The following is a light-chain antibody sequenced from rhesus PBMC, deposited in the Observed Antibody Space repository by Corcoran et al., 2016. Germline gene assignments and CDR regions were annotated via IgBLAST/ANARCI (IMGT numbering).Light chain of an antibody. V-gene: IGKV1-22*01. Sequence: DIQMTQSPSSLSASVGDTVTNTCRASQSISSRSDWYQQKPGKAPKLLIYKASRLQSGVPSRFSGNGSETDFTLTIRSLQPEDFATYYCLQYSSSPFTFGPGTKLDIK. J-gene: IGKJ3*01. CDR2: KAS. CDR1: QSISSR. CDR3: LQYSSSPFT.